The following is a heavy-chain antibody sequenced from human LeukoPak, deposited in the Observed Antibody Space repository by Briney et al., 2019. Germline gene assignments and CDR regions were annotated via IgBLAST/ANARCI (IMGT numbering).Heavy chain of an antibody. CDR2: IDPNSGDT. CDR1: GYTSTAYY. Sequence: ASMKVSCKASGYTSTAYYIHWVRQAPGQGLEWMGWIDPNSGDTKYVEKFQGRVTMTRDTSFSTAYMALSSLRSDDTAMYYCARAMNSWFLLDLDYWGQGNLVTVSS. CDR3: ARAMNSWFLLDLDY. V-gene: IGHV1-2*02. J-gene: IGHJ4*02. D-gene: IGHD3-22*01.